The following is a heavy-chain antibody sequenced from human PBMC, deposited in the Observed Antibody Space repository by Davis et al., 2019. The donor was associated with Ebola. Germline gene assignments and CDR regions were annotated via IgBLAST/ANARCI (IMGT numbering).Heavy chain of an antibody. Sequence: HSQTLSLTCAISGDSVSINRGAWNWIRQSPSRGLEWLGRTYYNSKWFHDYAPSVKTRITINADTSKNLFSLQLSSVTPEDTAVYYCASGWLRTYFDYWGQGALVTVSS. CDR2: TYYNSKWFH. J-gene: IGHJ4*02. V-gene: IGHV6-1*01. CDR1: GDSVSINRGA. D-gene: IGHD5-12*01. CDR3: ASGWLRTYFDY.